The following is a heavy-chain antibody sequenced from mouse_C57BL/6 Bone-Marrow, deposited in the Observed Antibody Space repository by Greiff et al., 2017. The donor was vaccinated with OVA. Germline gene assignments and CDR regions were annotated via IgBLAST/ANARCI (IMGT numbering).Heavy chain of an antibody. Sequence: QVQLQQSGAELVRPGASVTLSCKASGYTFTDYEMHWVKQTPVHGLEWIGAIDPETGGTAYNQKFKGKAILTADKSSSTAYMELRSLTSEDSAVYYCTRRGYDYEFAYWGQGTLVTVSA. CDR2: IDPETGGT. V-gene: IGHV1-15*01. J-gene: IGHJ3*01. CDR3: TRRGYDYEFAY. CDR1: GYTFTDYE. D-gene: IGHD2-4*01.